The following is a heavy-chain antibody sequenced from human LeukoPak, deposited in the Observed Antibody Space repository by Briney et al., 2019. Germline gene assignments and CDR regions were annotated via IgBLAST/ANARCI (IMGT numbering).Heavy chain of an antibody. D-gene: IGHD2-21*02. CDR3: ARWGGVTNFDY. CDR1: GFPVSSNY. CDR2: IYSGGTS. J-gene: IGHJ4*02. V-gene: IGHV3-53*01. Sequence: PGGSLRLSCAASGFPVSSNYMSWVRQAPGKGLEWVSIIYSGGTSYYADSVKGRFTISRDNSKNTLYPQMNSLRAEDTAVYYCARWGGVTNFDYWGQGTLVTVSS.